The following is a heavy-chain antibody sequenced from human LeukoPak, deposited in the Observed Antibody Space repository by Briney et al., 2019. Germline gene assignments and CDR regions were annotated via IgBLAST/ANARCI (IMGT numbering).Heavy chain of an antibody. J-gene: IGHJ4*02. Sequence: ASVKVSCKASGYTFTGYYMHWVRQAPGQGLELMGRIDPNSGGTSYEQKFQGRVTMSRATSISTAYMELSRLTSDDTTVYYCAIDREGGYDKGSFDYWGQGTLVTVSS. CDR2: IDPNSGGT. D-gene: IGHD5-12*01. CDR3: AIDREGGYDKGSFDY. CDR1: GYTFTGYY. V-gene: IGHV1-2*06.